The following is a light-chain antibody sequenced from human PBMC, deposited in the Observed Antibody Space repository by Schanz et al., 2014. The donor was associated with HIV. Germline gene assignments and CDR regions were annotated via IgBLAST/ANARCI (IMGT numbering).Light chain of an antibody. V-gene: IGKV1-5*03. CDR1: QGIGTW. CDR3: LQYNDDVYT. CDR2: EAS. J-gene: IGKJ2*01. Sequence: DIQMTQSPSRLSASVGDSVTITCRASQGIGTWLAWYQQKPGKAPELLIYEASTLKSGVPLRFTGSGSGTEFALYISSLQPDDFATYYCLQYNDDVYTFGQGTKLEIK.